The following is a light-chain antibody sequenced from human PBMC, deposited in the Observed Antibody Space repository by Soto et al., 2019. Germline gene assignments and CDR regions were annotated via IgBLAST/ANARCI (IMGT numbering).Light chain of an antibody. Sequence: DIVLTQSPGTLSLSPGERATLSCRASQSITSNNLAWYQQKPGQAPRLLIYGASSRAAGVPDRFSGSGSGTGFTLTISRLEPEDFAVYHCQQYGSLPPYTFGQGTKLEIK. CDR1: QSITSNN. V-gene: IGKV3-20*01. CDR3: QQYGSLPPYT. CDR2: GAS. J-gene: IGKJ2*01.